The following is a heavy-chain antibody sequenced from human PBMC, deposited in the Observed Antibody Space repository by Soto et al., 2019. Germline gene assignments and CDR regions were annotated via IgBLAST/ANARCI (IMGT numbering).Heavy chain of an antibody. CDR2: IGTADDT. CDR1: GFTFSSYD. CDR3: ARAWWGGAFDT. V-gene: IGHV3-13*04. J-gene: IGHJ3*02. D-gene: IGHD2-15*01. Sequence: EVQLVESGGGLVQPGGSLRLSCAASGFTFSSYDMHWVRQATGKGLEWVSGIGTADDTYYPGSVEGRFTISRENAKNSLYLQMNSLRAGYTAVYYCARAWWGGAFDTWGQGTMVTVSS.